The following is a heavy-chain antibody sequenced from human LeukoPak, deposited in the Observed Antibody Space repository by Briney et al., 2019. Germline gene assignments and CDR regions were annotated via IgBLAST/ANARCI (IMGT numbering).Heavy chain of an antibody. CDR3: AREVVSLPVAGFDY. Sequence: GGSLRLSCAASGFTFSSYWMSWVRQAPGKGLEWVANIKQDGSAEYYVDSVKGRFTISRDNDKNSLYLQMNSLRAEDTAVYYCAREVVSLPVAGFDYWGQGTLVTVSS. J-gene: IGHJ4*02. D-gene: IGHD6-19*01. CDR2: IKQDGSAE. V-gene: IGHV3-7*01. CDR1: GFTFSSYW.